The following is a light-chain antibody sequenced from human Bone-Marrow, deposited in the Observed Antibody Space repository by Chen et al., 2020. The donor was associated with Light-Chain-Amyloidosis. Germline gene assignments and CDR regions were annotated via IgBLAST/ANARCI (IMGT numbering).Light chain of an antibody. CDR2: RDT. CDR3: QSADSSGTYEVI. Sequence: SYELTPPPSVSVSPGPTARITCSGDDLPTKYAYWYQQKPGQAPVLVIHRDTERPSGISERFSGSSSGTTATLTISGGQAEDEDDYHCQSADSSGTYEVIFGGGTKLTVL. J-gene: IGLJ2*01. CDR1: DLPTKY. V-gene: IGLV3-25*03.